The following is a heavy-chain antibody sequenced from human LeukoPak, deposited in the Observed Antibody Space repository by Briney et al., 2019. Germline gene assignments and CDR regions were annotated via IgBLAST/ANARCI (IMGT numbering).Heavy chain of an antibody. Sequence: GGSLTLSCVASQFRFPFSHYGMHWVRQAPGRGLEWVAVIWSDGTNQYYADSVKGRFTISRDTSKNTVYLQMHSLRAEDTAVYFCAKDAQRGFDYSNSREYWGQGTLVTVSS. J-gene: IGHJ4*02. CDR2: IWSDGTNQ. CDR1: QFRFPFSHYG. V-gene: IGHV3-33*06. D-gene: IGHD4-11*01. CDR3: AKDAQRGFDYSNSREY.